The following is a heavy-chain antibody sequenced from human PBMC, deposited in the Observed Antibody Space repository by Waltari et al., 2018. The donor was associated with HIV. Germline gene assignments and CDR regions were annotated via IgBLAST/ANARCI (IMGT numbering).Heavy chain of an antibody. CDR3: AREALRTFDP. CDR2: IYYSGTT. Sequence: QVQLQESGPGLVQPSETLSLTCTVSGGSINYYYWSWIRQPPGKRLEWIGHIYYSGTTNYNPSLKSRVSISIDTSKNQFSLKLSSVIPADTAVYYCAREALRTFDPWGQGALVTVSS. V-gene: IGHV4-59*01. CDR1: GGSINYYY. J-gene: IGHJ5*02.